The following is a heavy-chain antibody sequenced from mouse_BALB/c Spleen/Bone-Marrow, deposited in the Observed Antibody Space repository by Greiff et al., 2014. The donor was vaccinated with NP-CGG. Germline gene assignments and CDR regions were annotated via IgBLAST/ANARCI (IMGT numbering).Heavy chain of an antibody. J-gene: IGHJ2*01. V-gene: IGHV5-6-2*01. CDR2: INSNGGST. D-gene: IGHD2-14*01. Sequence: EVKLMESGGGLVKLGGSLKLSCAASGFTFSSYYMSWVRQTPEKRLELVAAINSNGGSTYYPDTVKGRFTISRDNAKNTLYLQVSSLKSEDTALYYCARQGYPYFDYWGQGTTLTVSS. CDR3: ARQGYPYFDY. CDR1: GFTFSSYY.